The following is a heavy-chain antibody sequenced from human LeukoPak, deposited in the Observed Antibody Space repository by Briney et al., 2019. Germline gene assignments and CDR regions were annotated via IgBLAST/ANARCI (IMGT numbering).Heavy chain of an antibody. V-gene: IGHV1-18*01. CDR2: ISAYNGNT. CDR3: AIPPVDYYDSSGDDAFDI. Sequence: GASVKVSCKASGYTFTSYGISWVRQAPGQGLEWMGWISAYNGNTNYAQKLQGRVTITADKSTSTAYMELSSLRSEDTAVYYCAIPPVDYYDSSGDDAFDIWGQGTMVTVSS. D-gene: IGHD3-22*01. J-gene: IGHJ3*02. CDR1: GYTFTSYG.